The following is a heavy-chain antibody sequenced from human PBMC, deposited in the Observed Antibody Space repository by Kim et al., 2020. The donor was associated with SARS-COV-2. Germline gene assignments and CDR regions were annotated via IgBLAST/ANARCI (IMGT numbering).Heavy chain of an antibody. CDR3: ARGARAGWAGY. CDR2: T. J-gene: IGHJ4*02. D-gene: IGHD6-19*01. Sequence: TSYSPSFQGQVTISADKSISTAYLQWSSLKASDTAMYYCARGARAGWAGYWGQGTLVTVSS. V-gene: IGHV5-51*01.